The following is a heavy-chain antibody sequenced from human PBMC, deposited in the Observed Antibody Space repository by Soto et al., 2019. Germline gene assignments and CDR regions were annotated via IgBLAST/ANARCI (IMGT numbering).Heavy chain of an antibody. J-gene: IGHJ6*02. Sequence: PSETLSLTCTVSGGSISSYYWSWIRQPPGKGLEWIGYIYYSGSTNYNPSLKSRVTISVDTSKNQFSLKLSSVTAADTAVYYCARGDPFLWFGEKVYYGMDVWGQGTTVTVSS. CDR3: ARGDPFLWFGEKVYYGMDV. CDR2: IYYSGST. V-gene: IGHV4-59*01. CDR1: GGSISSYY. D-gene: IGHD3-10*01.